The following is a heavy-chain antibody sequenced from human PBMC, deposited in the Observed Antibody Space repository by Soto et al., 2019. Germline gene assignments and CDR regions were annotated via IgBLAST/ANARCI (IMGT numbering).Heavy chain of an antibody. D-gene: IGHD2-21*02. V-gene: IGHV4-59*01. CDR1: GGSISTYY. CDR3: ARDLWGYCGADCYPLDV. J-gene: IGHJ6*02. CDR2: MYKTGNT. Sequence: QVRLQESGPGLVKPSETLSLTCTVSGGSISTYYWSWIRQPPGKGLEWIGYMYKTGNTIYNPSLKSRVTISVDTSKNQFSLKLNSVTAAATAVYYCARDLWGYCGADCYPLDVWGQGTTVTVSS.